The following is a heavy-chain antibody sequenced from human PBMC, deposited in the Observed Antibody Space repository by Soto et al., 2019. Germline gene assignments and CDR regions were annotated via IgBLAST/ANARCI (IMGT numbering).Heavy chain of an antibody. D-gene: IGHD5-12*01. CDR2: ISSSSSYI. J-gene: IGHJ4*02. CDR1: GFTFSSYS. V-gene: IGHV3-21*01. CDR3: ARVGGGYSGYGVDY. Sequence: EVQLVESGGGLVKPGGSLRLSCAASGFTFSSYSMNWVRQAPGKGLEWVSSISSSSSYIYYADSVKGRFTISRDNAKNSLYLQMNSLGAEDTDVYYCARVGGGYSGYGVDYWGQGTLVTVSS.